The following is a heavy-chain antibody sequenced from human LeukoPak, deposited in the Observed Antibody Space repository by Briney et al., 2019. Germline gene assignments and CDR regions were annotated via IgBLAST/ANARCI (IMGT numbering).Heavy chain of an antibody. V-gene: IGHV4-59*01. CDR1: GGSISSYY. D-gene: IGHD5-18*01. CDR3: AAGSGYRYGYTYYYYGMDV. CDR2: IYYSGST. Sequence: SETLSLTCTVSGGSISSYYWSWIRQPPGKGLEWIGYIYYSGSTNYNPSLKSRVTISVDTSKNQFSLKLSSVTAADTAVYYCAAGSGYRYGYTYYYYGMDVWGQGTTVTVSS. J-gene: IGHJ6*02.